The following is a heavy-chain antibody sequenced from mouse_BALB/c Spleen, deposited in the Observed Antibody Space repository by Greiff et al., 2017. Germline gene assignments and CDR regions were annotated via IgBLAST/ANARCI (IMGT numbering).Heavy chain of an antibody. J-gene: IGHJ2*01. CDR2: IYPGDGDT. CDR1: GYAFSSSW. V-gene: IGHV1-82*01. D-gene: IGHD2-4*01. Sequence: QVQLQQSGPELVKPGASVKISCKASGYAFSSSWMNWVKQRPGQGLEWIGRIYPGDGDTNYNGKFKGKATLTADKSSSTAYMQLSSLTSVDSAVYFCAREDYDYDGYLDYWGQGTTLTVSS. CDR3: AREDYDYDGYLDY.